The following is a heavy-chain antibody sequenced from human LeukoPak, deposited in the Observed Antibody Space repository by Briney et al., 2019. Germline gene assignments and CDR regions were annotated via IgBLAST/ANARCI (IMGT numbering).Heavy chain of an antibody. J-gene: IGHJ6*03. V-gene: IGHV3-20*04. D-gene: IGHD3-16*01. CDR2: INWNGGST. Sequence: GGSLRLSCAASGFTFSSYAMSWVRQAPGKGLEWVSGINWNGGSTGYADSVKGRFTISRDNAKNSLYLQMSSLRAEDTAVYYCAGAYYYYYMDVWGKGTTVTISS. CDR1: GFTFSSYA. CDR3: AGAYYYYYMDV.